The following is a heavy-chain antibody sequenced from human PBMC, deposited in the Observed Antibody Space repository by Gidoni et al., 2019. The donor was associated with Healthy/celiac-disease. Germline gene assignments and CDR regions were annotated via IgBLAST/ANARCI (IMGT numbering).Heavy chain of an antibody. V-gene: IGHV3-53*01. J-gene: IGHJ6*02. CDR2: IYRGGST. CDR3: ARDRAIAAAGTGHYYYGMDV. CDR1: GFTVSSNY. D-gene: IGHD6-13*01. Sequence: EVQLVESGGGLIQPGGSLRLSCAASGFTVSSNYMSWVRQAPGKGLELVSVIYRGGSTSYADSVKGRFTISRDNSKNTLYLQMNSLRAEDTAVYYCARDRAIAAAGTGHYYYGMDVWGQGTTVTVSS.